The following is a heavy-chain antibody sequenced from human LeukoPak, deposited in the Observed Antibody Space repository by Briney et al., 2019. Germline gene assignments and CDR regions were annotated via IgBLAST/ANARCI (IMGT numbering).Heavy chain of an antibody. CDR1: GFTFSNYW. CDR3: ATSADSSGND. CDR2: IKGDGSYK. D-gene: IGHD3-22*01. Sequence: GGSLRLSCAASGFTFSNYWMSWVRQAPGKRLEWVANIKGDGSYKYYVDSVKGRFTISRDNAKSSVYLQMNTLRAEDTAVYYCATSADSSGNDWGQGTLVTVSS. V-gene: IGHV3-7*03. J-gene: IGHJ4*02.